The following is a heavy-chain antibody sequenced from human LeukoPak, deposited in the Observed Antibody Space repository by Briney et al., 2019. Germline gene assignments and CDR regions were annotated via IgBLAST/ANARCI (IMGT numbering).Heavy chain of an antibody. CDR2: ISSSSSYI. D-gene: IGHD2-15*01. J-gene: IGHJ5*02. V-gene: IGHV3-21*01. CDR3: ARGADGVSSNSRGWFDP. Sequence: GGSLRLSCAASGFAFSSYNMNWVRQAPGKGLEWVSSISSSSSYIYYADSLKGRFTISRDNAKNSLYLQMNSLRAEDTAVYYCARGADGVSSNSRGWFDPWGQGTLVTVSS. CDR1: GFAFSSYN.